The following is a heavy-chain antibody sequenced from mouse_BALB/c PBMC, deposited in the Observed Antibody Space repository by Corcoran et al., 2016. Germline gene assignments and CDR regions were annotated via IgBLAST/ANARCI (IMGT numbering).Heavy chain of an antibody. CDR3: ARGADGYYAWFAY. J-gene: IGHJ3*01. V-gene: IGHV1-26*01. D-gene: IGHD2-3*01. CDR2: INPYNGAT. Sequence: EVQLQQSGPELVKPGASVKISCKASGYSFTGYYMHWVKQSHVKSLEWIGRINPYNGATSYNQKFKDKASLTVDKSSSTAYMELHSLTSEDSAVYSCARGADGYYAWFAYWGQGTLVTVSA. CDR1: GYSFTGYY.